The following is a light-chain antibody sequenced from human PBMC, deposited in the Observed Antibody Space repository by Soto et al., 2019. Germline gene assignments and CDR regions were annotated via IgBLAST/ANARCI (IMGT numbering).Light chain of an antibody. J-gene: IGKJ1*01. CDR2: WTS. CDR1: QSVLYSSNNKNY. CDR3: QQYYITPWT. Sequence: DIVMTQSPDLLAVSLGERATINCRSSQSVLYSSNNKNYLAWYQQKPGQPPKLLIYWTSTRESGVPDRFSGSGSGTEFPLTISSLQAEDVAVYYCQQYYITPWTFGQGTKVEVK. V-gene: IGKV4-1*01.